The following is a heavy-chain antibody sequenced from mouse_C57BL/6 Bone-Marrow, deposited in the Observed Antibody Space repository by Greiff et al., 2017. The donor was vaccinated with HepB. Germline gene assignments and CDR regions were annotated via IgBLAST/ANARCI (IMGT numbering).Heavy chain of an antibody. V-gene: IGHV14-4*01. D-gene: IGHD1-1*01. CDR1: GFNIKDDY. Sequence: EVQLQQSGAELVRPGASVKLSCTASGFNIKDDYMHWVKQRPEQGLEWIGWIDPENGDTEYASKFQGKATITADTSSNTAYLQLSSRTSEDTAVYYCTTWGGRDAMDYWGQGTSVTVSS. CDR3: TTWGGRDAMDY. CDR2: IDPENGDT. J-gene: IGHJ4*01.